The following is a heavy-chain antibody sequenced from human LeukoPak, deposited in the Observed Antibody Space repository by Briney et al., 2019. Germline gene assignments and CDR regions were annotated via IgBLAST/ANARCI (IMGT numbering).Heavy chain of an antibody. J-gene: IGHJ3*02. CDR3: AKVSLNMVNDAFDI. V-gene: IGHV3-30*02. Sequence: GGSLRLSCAASGFTFSSYGMHWVRQAPGKGLEWVAFIRYDGSRKYYADSVKGRFTISRDNSKNTLYLQMNSLRAEDTAMYYCAKVSLNMVNDAFDIWGQGTMVSVSS. CDR1: GFTFSSYG. D-gene: IGHD4/OR15-4a*01. CDR2: IRYDGSRK.